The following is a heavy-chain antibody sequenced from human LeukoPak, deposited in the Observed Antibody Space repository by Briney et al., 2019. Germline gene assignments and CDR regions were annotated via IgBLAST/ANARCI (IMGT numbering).Heavy chain of an antibody. CDR1: GXTXXDTW. V-gene: IGHV3-7*03. Sequence: XRLSXXXXGXTXXDTWMXWVRQVPGQGLEWVANIKQDGSEKFYVASVKGRFTISRDNGKSSLYLQMNSLRAEDTALYYCATSYDMGWLIGYWGQGTLVTVSS. J-gene: IGHJ4*02. D-gene: IGHD3/OR15-3a*01. CDR3: ATSYDMGWLIGY. CDR2: IKQDGSEK.